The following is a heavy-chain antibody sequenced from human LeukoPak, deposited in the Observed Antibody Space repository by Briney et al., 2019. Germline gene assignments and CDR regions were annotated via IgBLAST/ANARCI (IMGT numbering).Heavy chain of an antibody. CDR3: ATAKYYYDSSGYYHFDY. V-gene: IGHV1-24*01. J-gene: IGHJ4*02. Sequence: ASVKVSCKVSGYTLTELSMHWVRQAPGKGLEWMGGFDPEDGETIYAQKFQGRVTMTEDTSTDTAYMELSSLRSEDTAVYYCATAKYYYDSSGYYHFDYWGQGTPVTVSS. D-gene: IGHD3-22*01. CDR2: FDPEDGET. CDR1: GYTLTELS.